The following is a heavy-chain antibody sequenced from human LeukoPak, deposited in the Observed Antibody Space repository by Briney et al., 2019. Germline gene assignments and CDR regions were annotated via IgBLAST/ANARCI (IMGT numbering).Heavy chain of an antibody. Sequence: PGGSLRLSCAASGFTFSSYDMNWVRQAPGKGLEWVSYISSSGNTIYYTDSVKGRFTISRDNAQNSLYLQMNSLSAEDTAVYYCARYSSSWHYYFDYWGQGTLVTVSS. D-gene: IGHD6-13*01. J-gene: IGHJ4*02. CDR2: ISSSGNTI. CDR1: GFTFSSYD. CDR3: ARYSSSWHYYFDY. V-gene: IGHV3-48*03.